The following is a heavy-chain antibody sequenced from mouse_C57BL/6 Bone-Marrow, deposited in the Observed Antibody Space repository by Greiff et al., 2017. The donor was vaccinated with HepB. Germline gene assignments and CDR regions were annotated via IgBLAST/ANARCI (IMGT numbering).Heavy chain of an antibody. J-gene: IGHJ1*03. D-gene: IGHD1-1*01. CDR1: GFTFSSYA. CDR3: TRVSDYYGSSYWYFDV. CDR2: ISSGGDYI. Sequence: EVKLVESGEGLVKPGGSLKLSCAASGFTFSSYAMSWVRQTPEKRLEWVAYISSGGDYIYYADTVKGRFTISRDNARNTLYLQMSSLKSEDTAMYYCTRVSDYYGSSYWYFDVWGTGTTVTVSS. V-gene: IGHV5-9-1*02.